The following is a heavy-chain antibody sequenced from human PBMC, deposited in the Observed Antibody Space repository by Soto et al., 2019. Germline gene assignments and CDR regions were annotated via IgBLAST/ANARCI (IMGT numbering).Heavy chain of an antibody. CDR2: IIPIFGTA. CDR1: GGTFSSYA. J-gene: IGHJ4*02. CDR3: ARDRGSYDILTGQFDY. Sequence: QVQLVQSGAEVKKPGSSVKVSCKASGGTFSSYAISWVRQAPGQGLEWMGGIIPIFGTANYAQKFQGRVTITADESTRTAYMELSSLRSEDTAVYYCARDRGSYDILTGQFDYWGQGTLVTVSS. D-gene: IGHD3-9*01. V-gene: IGHV1-69*01.